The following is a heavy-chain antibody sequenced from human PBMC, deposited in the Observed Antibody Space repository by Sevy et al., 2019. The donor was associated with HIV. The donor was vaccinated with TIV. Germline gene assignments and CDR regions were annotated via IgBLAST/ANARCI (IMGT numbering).Heavy chain of an antibody. Sequence: ASVKVSCKASGYTFTSYGISWVRQAPGQGLEWMGWISAYNGNTNYAQKLQVRVTMTTDTSTSTAYMELRSLRSDDTAVYYCARDNYYDSTDYYGMDVWGQGTTVTVSS. J-gene: IGHJ6*02. D-gene: IGHD3-22*01. V-gene: IGHV1-18*01. CDR1: GYTFTSYG. CDR3: ARDNYYDSTDYYGMDV. CDR2: ISAYNGNT.